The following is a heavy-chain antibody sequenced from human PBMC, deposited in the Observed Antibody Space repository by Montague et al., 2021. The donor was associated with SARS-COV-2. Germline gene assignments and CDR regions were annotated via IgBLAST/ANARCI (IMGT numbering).Heavy chain of an antibody. CDR3: ARARQDVVVPALGIGAYYYYYYRDV. D-gene: IGHD2-2*01. J-gene: IGHJ6*03. CDR1: GGSFSGYY. V-gene: IGHV4-34*01. CDR2: INHSGST. Sequence: SETLSLTCAVYGGSFSGYYWSWIRQPPGKGLEWIGEINHSGSTNYNPSLKSRVTISVDTSKNQFSLKLSSVTAADTAVYYCARARQDVVVPALGIGAYYYYYYRDVWGKGTTVPGPS.